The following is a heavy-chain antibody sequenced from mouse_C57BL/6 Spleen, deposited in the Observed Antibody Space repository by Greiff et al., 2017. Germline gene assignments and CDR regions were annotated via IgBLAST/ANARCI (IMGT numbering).Heavy chain of an antibody. V-gene: IGHV1-52*01. D-gene: IGHD1-1*01. CDR1: GYTFTSYW. Sequence: QVQLKQPGAELVRPGSSVKLSCKASGYTFTSYWMHWVKQRPIQGLEWIGNIDPSDSETPYNQKFKDKATLTVDKSSSTAYMQLSSLTSEDSAVYYCARDYYGSSAFAYWGQGTLVTVSA. J-gene: IGHJ3*01. CDR3: ARDYYGSSAFAY. CDR2: IDPSDSET.